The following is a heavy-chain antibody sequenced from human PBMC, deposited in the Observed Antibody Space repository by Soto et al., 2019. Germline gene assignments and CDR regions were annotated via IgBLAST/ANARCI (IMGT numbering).Heavy chain of an antibody. V-gene: IGHV3-21*01. J-gene: IGHJ4*02. D-gene: IGHD1-26*01. Sequence: LRLSCAASGFTFRSYSMNWVRQAPGKGLEWVSLISSTSSYIYYADSVKGRFTISRDNAKNSLYLQMNSLRAEDTAVYYCARDKGGSDPYYFDYWGQGTLVTV. CDR2: ISSTSSYI. CDR3: ARDKGGSDPYYFDY. CDR1: GFTFRSYS.